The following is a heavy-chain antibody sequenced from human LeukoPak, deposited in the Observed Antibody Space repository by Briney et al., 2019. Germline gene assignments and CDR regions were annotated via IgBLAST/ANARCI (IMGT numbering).Heavy chain of an antibody. CDR3: AKPHFDD. CDR2: IRYDGSNK. Sequence: PGGSLRPSCAASGFTFKTYGMHWVRQAPGKGLEWVAFIRYDGSNKYYADSVKGRFTISRDNSKNTLYLQMNSLRAGDTAVYYCAKPHFDDWGQGTLVTVSS. V-gene: IGHV3-30*02. J-gene: IGHJ4*02. CDR1: GFTFKTYG.